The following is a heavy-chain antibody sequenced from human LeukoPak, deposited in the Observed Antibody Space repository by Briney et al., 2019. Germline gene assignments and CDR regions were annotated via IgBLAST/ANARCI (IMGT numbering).Heavy chain of an antibody. CDR2: IYYSGST. CDR1: GGSISSYY. J-gene: IGHJ5*02. Sequence: SETLSLTCTVSGGSISSYYWSWIRQPPGKGLEWMGYIYYSGSTNYNPSLKSRVTISVDTSKNQFSLKLSSVTAADTAVYYCARVLGYDSSGYQPWGQGTLVTVSS. V-gene: IGHV4-59*01. CDR3: ARVLGYDSSGYQP. D-gene: IGHD3-22*01.